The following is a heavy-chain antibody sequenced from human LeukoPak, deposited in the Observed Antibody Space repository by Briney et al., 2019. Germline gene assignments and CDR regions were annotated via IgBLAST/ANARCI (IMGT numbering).Heavy chain of an antibody. Sequence: ASVKVSCKASGYTFTSYAMNWVRQAPGQGLEWMGWINTNTGNPTYAQGFTGRFVFSLDTSVSTAYLQISSLKAEDTAVYYCARDQVLRYFVRAGMDVWGQGTTVTVSS. CDR2: INTNTGNP. J-gene: IGHJ6*02. CDR3: ARDQVLRYFVRAGMDV. D-gene: IGHD3-9*01. V-gene: IGHV7-4-1*02. CDR1: GYTFTSYA.